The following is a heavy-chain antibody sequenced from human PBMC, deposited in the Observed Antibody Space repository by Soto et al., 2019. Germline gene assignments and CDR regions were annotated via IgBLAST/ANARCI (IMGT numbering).Heavy chain of an antibody. D-gene: IGHD6-13*01. CDR2: ISYDGSNK. J-gene: IGHJ6*02. CDR1: GFTFSSYA. Sequence: GSLRLSCAASGFTFSSYAMHWVRQAPGKGLEWVAVISYDGSNKYYADSVKGRFTISRDNSKNTLCLQMNSLRAEDTAVYYCARELAAAGTLGYYYYYGMDVWGQGTTVTVSS. CDR3: ARELAAAGTLGYYYYYGMDV. V-gene: IGHV3-30-3*01.